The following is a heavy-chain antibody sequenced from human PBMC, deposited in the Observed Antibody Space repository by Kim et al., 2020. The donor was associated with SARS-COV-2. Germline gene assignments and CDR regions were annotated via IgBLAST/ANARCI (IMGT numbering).Heavy chain of an antibody. Sequence: SQTLSLTCAISGDSVSSNSVTWHWLRQSPSRGLEWLGRTYYRSKWYSDSAVSVQGRITINADTSKNQFSLQLNSVTPEDTAVYYCVRLIGNSWLDYWGQGTLVTVSS. D-gene: IGHD2-21*01. CDR1: GDSVSSNSVT. V-gene: IGHV6-1*01. CDR3: VRLIGNSWLDY. CDR2: TYYRSKWYS. J-gene: IGHJ4*01.